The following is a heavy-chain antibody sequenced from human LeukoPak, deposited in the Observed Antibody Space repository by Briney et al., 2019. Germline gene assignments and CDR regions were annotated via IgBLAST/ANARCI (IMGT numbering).Heavy chain of an antibody. J-gene: IGHJ4*02. Sequence: SETLSLTCTVSGGSICSYYWSWIRQPPGKGLEWIGYIYYSGSTNYNPSLKSRVTISVDTSKNQFSLKLSSVTAADTAVYYCARENGPYSSSWHIFDYWGQGTLVTVS. V-gene: IGHV4-59*01. CDR3: ARENGPYSSSWHIFDY. D-gene: IGHD6-13*01. CDR1: GGSICSYY. CDR2: IYYSGST.